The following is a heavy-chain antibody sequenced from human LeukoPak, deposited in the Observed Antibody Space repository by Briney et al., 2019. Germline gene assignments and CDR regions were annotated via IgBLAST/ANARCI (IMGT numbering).Heavy chain of an antibody. V-gene: IGHV3-21*06. CDR3: ARDYLGY. Sequence: PGGSLRLSCAASGFTFSTYAMIRVRQAPGKGLEWVSSISGSSGHIYYADSVKGRLTTSRDNAKNSLYLQMNSLRAEDTAVYYCARDYLGYWGQGTLVTVSS. CDR1: GFTFSTYA. D-gene: IGHD7-27*01. J-gene: IGHJ4*02. CDR2: ISGSSGHI.